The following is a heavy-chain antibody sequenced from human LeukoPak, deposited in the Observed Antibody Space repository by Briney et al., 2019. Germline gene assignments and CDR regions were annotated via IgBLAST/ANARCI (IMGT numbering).Heavy chain of an antibody. J-gene: IGHJ6*03. V-gene: IGHV3-9*01. Sequence: GGSLRLSCAASGFPFDNYPMHWVRQAPGKGLEWVSGLSWNSYTIGYAASVTGRFTISRDNAKNSLYLQMNSLRVEDTALYYCAKYIGRVETASTYMDVWGEGTTVTISS. D-gene: IGHD5-18*01. CDR2: LSWNSYTI. CDR1: GFPFDNYP. CDR3: AKYIGRVETASTYMDV.